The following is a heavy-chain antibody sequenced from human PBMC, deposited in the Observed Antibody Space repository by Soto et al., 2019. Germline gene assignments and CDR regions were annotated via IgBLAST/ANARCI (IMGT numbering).Heavy chain of an antibody. V-gene: IGHV6-1*01. D-gene: IGHD3-10*01. CDR1: GDSVSSNSAG. Sequence: PSQTLSLTCVISGDSVSSNSAGWNWIRQSPSRGLEWLGRTYYKSKWNNDYALSVKSRITINPDISKNQFSLHLYSVTPEDTAVYYCTGITWFRGMDVWGQGTPVTVSS. CDR2: TYYKSKWNN. CDR3: TGITWFRGMDV. J-gene: IGHJ6*02.